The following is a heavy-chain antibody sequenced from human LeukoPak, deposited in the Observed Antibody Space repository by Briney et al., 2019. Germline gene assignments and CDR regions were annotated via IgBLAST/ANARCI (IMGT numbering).Heavy chain of an antibody. J-gene: IGHJ6*02. CDR2: IYHSGST. D-gene: IGHD6-13*01. CDR3: ARGIAADGSYGMDV. V-gene: IGHV4-30-2*01. Sequence: SETLSLTCAVSGGSISSGGYSWSWIRQPPGKGLEWIGYIYHSGSTYYNPSLKSRVSISVDRSKNQFSLKLSSVTAADTAVYYCARGIAADGSYGMDVWGQGTTVTVSS. CDR1: GGSISSGGYS.